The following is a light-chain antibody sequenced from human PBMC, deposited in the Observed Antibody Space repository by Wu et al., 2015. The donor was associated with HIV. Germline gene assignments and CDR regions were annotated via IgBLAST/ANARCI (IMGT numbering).Light chain of an antibody. CDR1: QSVSSY. V-gene: IGKV3-11*01. Sequence: EIVLTQSPATLSLSPGERATLSCRASQSVSSYLAWYQQKPGQAPRLLIFDASNRATGIPDRFSGSGSRTDFTLTISRLEPEDFAVYFCQQYRTFGPGTKVDIK. J-gene: IGKJ3*01. CDR2: DAS. CDR3: QQYRT.